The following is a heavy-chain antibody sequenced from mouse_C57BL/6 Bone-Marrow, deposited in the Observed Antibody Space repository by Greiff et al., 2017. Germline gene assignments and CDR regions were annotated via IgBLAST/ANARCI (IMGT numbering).Heavy chain of an antibody. V-gene: IGHV5-6*01. CDR1: GFTFSSYG. D-gene: IGHD2-1*01. Sequence: EVMLVESGGDLVKPGGSLKLSCAASGFTFSSYGMSWVRQTPDKRLEWVATISSGGSYTYYPDSVKGRFTISRDNAKNTLYLQMSSLKSEDTAMYYCASSNGNYEAMDYWGQGTSVTVSS. CDR2: ISSGGSYT. CDR3: ASSNGNYEAMDY. J-gene: IGHJ4*01.